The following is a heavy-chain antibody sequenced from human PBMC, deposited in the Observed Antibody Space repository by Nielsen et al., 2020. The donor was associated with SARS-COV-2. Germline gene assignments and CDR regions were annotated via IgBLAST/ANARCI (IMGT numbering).Heavy chain of an antibody. J-gene: IGHJ6*02. V-gene: IGHV3-48*03. CDR1: GFTFSSYE. D-gene: IGHD3-10*01. Sequence: GESLKISCAASGFTFSSYEMNWVRQAPGKGLEWVSYISSSGSTIYYADSVKGRFTISRDNAKNSLYLQMNSLRAEDTAVYYCARGENLGITMVRGANYYYYGMDVWGQGTTVTVSS. CDR2: ISSSGSTI. CDR3: ARGENLGITMVRGANYYYYGMDV.